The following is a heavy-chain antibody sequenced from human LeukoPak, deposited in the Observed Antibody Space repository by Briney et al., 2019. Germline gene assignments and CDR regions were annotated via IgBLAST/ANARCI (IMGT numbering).Heavy chain of an antibody. CDR1: GFTFSSYG. Sequence: GGSLRLSCAASGFTFSSYGMHWVRQAPGKGLEWVAVISYDGSNKYYADSVKGRFTISRDNSKNTLYLQMNSLRAEDTAVYYCANSHFGIQIWSPGDYWGQGTLVTVSS. J-gene: IGHJ4*02. D-gene: IGHD5-18*01. CDR3: ANSHFGIQIWSPGDY. V-gene: IGHV3-30*18. CDR2: ISYDGSNK.